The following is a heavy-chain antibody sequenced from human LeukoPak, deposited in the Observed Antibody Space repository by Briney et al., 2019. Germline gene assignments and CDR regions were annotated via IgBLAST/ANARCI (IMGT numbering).Heavy chain of an antibody. D-gene: IGHD3-3*01. Sequence: GGSLRLSCAASGFTFSRHAMGWVRQAPGKGLEWVSSITGSGGSTYYGDSVKGRFTISRDNSKNTLYLQMNSLRAEDTAVYYCAKDGGGSLEWLPPMDVWGQGTTVTVSS. V-gene: IGHV3-23*01. J-gene: IGHJ6*02. CDR1: GFTFSRHA. CDR3: AKDGGGSLEWLPPMDV. CDR2: ITGSGGST.